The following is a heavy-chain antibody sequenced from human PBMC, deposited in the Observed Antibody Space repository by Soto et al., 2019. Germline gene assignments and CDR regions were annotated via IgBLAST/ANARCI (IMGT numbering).Heavy chain of an antibody. CDR3: ARDYFEVGAGAEYYYYGMDV. J-gene: IGHJ6*02. D-gene: IGHD1-26*01. Sequence: SETLSLTCTVSGGSVSSGSYYWSWIRQPPGKGLEWIGYIYYSGSTNYNPSLKSRVTISVDTSKNQFSLKLSSVTAADTAVYYCARDYFEVGAGAEYYYYGMDVWGQGTTVTVSS. CDR1: GGSVSSGSYY. V-gene: IGHV4-61*01. CDR2: IYYSGST.